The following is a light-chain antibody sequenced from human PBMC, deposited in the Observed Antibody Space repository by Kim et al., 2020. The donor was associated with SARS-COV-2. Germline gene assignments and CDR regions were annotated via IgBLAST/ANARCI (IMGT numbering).Light chain of an antibody. CDR3: QQYGSSRT. J-gene: IGKJ1*01. CDR1: QSVSSRY. CDR2: GAS. V-gene: IGKV3-20*01. Sequence: SPGERATLSCRASQSVSSRYLAWYQQKPGQAPRLLIYGASSRATGIPDRFSGSGSGTDFTLTISRLEPEDFAVYYCQQYGSSRTFGQGTKVDIK.